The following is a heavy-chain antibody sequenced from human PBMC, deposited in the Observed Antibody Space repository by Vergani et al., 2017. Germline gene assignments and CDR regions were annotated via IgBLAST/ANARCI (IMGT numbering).Heavy chain of an antibody. V-gene: IGHV3-23*01. J-gene: IGHJ4*02. D-gene: IGHD2-2*01. CDR2: ISGSGCST. CDR3: ARRAVGQLLFERVDC. CDR1: GFTFSSYA. Sequence: EVQLLESGGGLVQPGGSLRLSCAASGFTFSSYAMSWVRQAPGKGLEWVSAISGSGCSTYYADSVKGRFTISRDNSKNTLYLQMNSLRAEDTAVYYCARRAVGQLLFERVDCWGQGTLVSISS.